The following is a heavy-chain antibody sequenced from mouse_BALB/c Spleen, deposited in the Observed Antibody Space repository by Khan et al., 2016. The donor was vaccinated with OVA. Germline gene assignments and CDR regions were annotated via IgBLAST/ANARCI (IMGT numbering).Heavy chain of an antibody. Sequence: EVELVESGGGLVKPGGSLKLSCAASGFSFSRYSMSWVRQTPEKRLEWVATISSGGTFTYYSDSVKGRFTISRDNANNTLLLQMSSLRSEDKAIYYCARHEGYYGYGQGDYWGQGTSVTISS. CDR1: GFSFSRYS. V-gene: IGHV5-9-3*01. CDR2: ISSGGTFT. CDR3: ARHEGYYGYGQGDY. J-gene: IGHJ4*01. D-gene: IGHD2-2*01.